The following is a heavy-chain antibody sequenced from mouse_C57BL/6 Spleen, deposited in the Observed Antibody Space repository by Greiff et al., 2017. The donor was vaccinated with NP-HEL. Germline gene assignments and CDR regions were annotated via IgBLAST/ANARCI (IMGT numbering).Heavy chain of an antibody. Sequence: VQLQQSGPELVKPGASVKLSCKASGYTFTSYDINWVKQRPGQGLEWIGWIYPRYGSTKYNEKFNGKATLTVDPSSSTAYMELHSLTSEDSAVYFCARLGLDYWGQGTTLTVSS. V-gene: IGHV1-85*01. CDR3: ARLGLDY. CDR2: IYPRYGST. CDR1: GYTFTSYD. J-gene: IGHJ2*01.